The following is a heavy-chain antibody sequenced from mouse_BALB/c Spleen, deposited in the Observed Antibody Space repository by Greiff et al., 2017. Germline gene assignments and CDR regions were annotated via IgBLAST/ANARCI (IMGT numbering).Heavy chain of an antibody. CDR1: GFTFSSFG. Sequence: EVQLVESGGGLVQPGGSRKLSCAASGFTFSSFGMHWVRQAPEKGLEWVAYISSGSSTIYYADTVKGRFTISRDNPKNTLFLQMTSLRSEATAMYYCARDRDYYAMDYWGQGTSVTVSS. CDR2: ISSGSSTI. D-gene: IGHD3-2*01. CDR3: ARDRDYYAMDY. J-gene: IGHJ4*01. V-gene: IGHV5-17*02.